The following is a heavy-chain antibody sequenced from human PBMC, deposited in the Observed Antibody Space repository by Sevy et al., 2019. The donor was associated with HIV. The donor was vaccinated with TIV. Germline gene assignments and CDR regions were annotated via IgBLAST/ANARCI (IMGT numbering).Heavy chain of an antibody. CDR3: ARVTSSTRGSWFDP. J-gene: IGHJ5*02. CDR2: INPNSGGT. V-gene: IGHV1-2*02. CDR1: GYTFTGYY. Sequence: ASVKVSCKASGYTFTGYYMHWVRQAPGQGLEWMGWINPNSGGTNYAQTFQGRVTMTRDTSISTAYMELSRLRSDDTAVYYCARVTSSTRGSWFDPWGQGTLVTVSS. D-gene: IGHD2-2*01.